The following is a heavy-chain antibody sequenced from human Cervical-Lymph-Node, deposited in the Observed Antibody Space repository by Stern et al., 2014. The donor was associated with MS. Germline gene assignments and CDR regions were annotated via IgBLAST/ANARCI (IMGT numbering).Heavy chain of an antibody. D-gene: IGHD5-12*01. CDR3: TRDRLRYRNSSTQRGSGMEV. J-gene: IGHJ6*02. CDR2: IIPVFDTP. Sequence: VQLVESGAEVKKPGSSVKVSCKASEGAFTTYTISWVRQTPGQGLEWIGGIIPVFDTPYYAQKFQGRVTITADESTTIAYMELNSLSSEDTAVYYCTRDRLRYRNSSTQRGSGMEVWGQGTTVTVSS. V-gene: IGHV1-69*01. CDR1: EGAFTTYT.